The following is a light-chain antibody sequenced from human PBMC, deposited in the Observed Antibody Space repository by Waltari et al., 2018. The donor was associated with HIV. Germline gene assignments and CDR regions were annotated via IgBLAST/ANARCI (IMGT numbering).Light chain of an antibody. CDR2: ENK. CDR1: SSNIGNNY. V-gene: IGLV1-51*02. J-gene: IGLJ1*01. Sequence: QSVLTQPPSVSAAPGQKVTISCSGSSSNIGNNYVSWYQQRPGTAPKLHIYENKKRTSGMPDRFSGSKSGTSATLGITGLQTGDEADYYCGTWDSSLSAYVFGTGTKVTVL. CDR3: GTWDSSLSAYV.